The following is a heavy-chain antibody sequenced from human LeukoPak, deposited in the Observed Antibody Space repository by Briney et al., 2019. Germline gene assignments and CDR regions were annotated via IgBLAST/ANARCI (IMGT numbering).Heavy chain of an antibody. CDR1: GLTFSSYS. D-gene: IGHD2-8*01. Sequence: GSLRLSCAASGLTFSSYSFHWVRQAPGKGLEWVSGISGSGAGTYYADSVKGRFTISRDNSKNTLYLQMNSLRAEDTAVYYCAKMVREFYTISYYFDYWGQGTLVTVSS. CDR3: AKMVREFYTISYYFDY. CDR2: ISGSGAGT. J-gene: IGHJ4*02. V-gene: IGHV3-23*01.